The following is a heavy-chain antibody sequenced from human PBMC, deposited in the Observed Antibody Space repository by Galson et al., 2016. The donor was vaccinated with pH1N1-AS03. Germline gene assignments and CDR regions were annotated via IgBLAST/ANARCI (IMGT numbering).Heavy chain of an antibody. V-gene: IGHV3-30*04. Sequence: SLRLSCAVSGFHLNDYAMHWVRQAPGKGLEWMAAVPNDGNNQWYADSVKGRFTISRDNSKNTLDLQVNSVRAEDKAVYYCARDALLSLPGGIDYWGQGTLVAVSS. CDR1: GFHLNDYA. J-gene: IGHJ4*02. CDR2: VPNDGNNQ. CDR3: ARDALLSLPGGIDY. D-gene: IGHD2/OR15-2a*01.